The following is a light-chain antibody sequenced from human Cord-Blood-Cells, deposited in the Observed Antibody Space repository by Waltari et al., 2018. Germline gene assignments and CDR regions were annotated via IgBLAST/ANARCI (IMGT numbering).Light chain of an antibody. CDR3: SSYTSSNTLV. V-gene: IGLV2-14*01. J-gene: IGLJ1*01. Sequence: QSALTQPASVSGSPGQSITIPCTGPSSDVGGYNYVSWYQQHPGKAPKLMIYEVSKRPSGVSNRFSGSKSGNTASLTISGLQAEDEADYYCSSYTSSNTLVFGTGTKVTVL. CDR1: SSDVGGYNY. CDR2: EVS.